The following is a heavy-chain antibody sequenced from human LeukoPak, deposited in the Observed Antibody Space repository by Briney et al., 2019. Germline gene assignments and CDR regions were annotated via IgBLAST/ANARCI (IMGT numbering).Heavy chain of an antibody. CDR2: IISSSSYI. Sequence: GGCLRLSCAASGFTFSSFSMDWVRQAPGKGLEWVSSIISSSSYIYHADSVKGRFTIPRDNAKNSLYLQMNSLSAEDTAVYYCASRLDFWSGAEISWGQGTLVTVSS. CDR3: ASRLDFWSGAEIS. J-gene: IGHJ5*02. V-gene: IGHV3-21*01. D-gene: IGHD3-3*01. CDR1: GFTFSSFS.